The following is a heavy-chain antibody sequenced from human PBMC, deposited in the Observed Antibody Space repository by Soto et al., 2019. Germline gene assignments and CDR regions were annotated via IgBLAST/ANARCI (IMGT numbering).Heavy chain of an antibody. D-gene: IGHD3-3*01. J-gene: IGHJ4*02. CDR3: AKGPSYYDFWSHFDC. CDR2: ISYDGSNK. V-gene: IGHV3-30*18. CDR1: GFTFSSYG. Sequence: GGSLRLSCAASGFTFSSYGMHWVRQAPGKGLEWVAVISYDGSNKYYADSVKGRFTISRDNSKNTLYLQMNSLRAEDTAVYYCAKGPSYYDFWSHFDCWGQGTLVTVSS.